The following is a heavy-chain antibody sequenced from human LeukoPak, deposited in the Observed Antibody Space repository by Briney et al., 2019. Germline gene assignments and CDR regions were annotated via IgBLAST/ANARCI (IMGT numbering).Heavy chain of an antibody. D-gene: IGHD2-15*01. Sequence: GRSLRLSCAASGFKFDDYAMHWVRQVPGKGLEWVSGISWNSGLIDYADSVKGRFSISRDNAKNSFYLQMNSLKAEDTALYYCAKERSSAIDYWGQGTLVTVSS. CDR2: ISWNSGLI. CDR3: AKERSSAIDY. V-gene: IGHV3-9*01. CDR1: GFKFDDYA. J-gene: IGHJ4*02.